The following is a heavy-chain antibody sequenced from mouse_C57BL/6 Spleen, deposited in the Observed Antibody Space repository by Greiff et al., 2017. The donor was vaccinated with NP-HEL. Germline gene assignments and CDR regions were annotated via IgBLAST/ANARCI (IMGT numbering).Heavy chain of an antibody. V-gene: IGHV1-18*01. CDR3: APLYDGYSFAY. Sequence: VQLKESGPELVKPGASVKIPCKASGYTFTDYNMDWVKQSHGKSLEWIGDINPNNGGTIYNQKFKGKATLTVDKSSSTAYMELRSLTSEDTAVYYCAPLYDGYSFAYWGQGTLVTVSA. CDR2: INPNNGGT. D-gene: IGHD2-3*01. CDR1: GYTFTDYN. J-gene: IGHJ3*01.